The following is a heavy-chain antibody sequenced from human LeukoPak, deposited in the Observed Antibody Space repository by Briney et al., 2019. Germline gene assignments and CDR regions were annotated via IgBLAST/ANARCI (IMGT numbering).Heavy chain of an antibody. J-gene: IGHJ3*02. D-gene: IGHD3-16*01. CDR2: ISYDGSNK. Sequence: GGSLRLSCAASGFTFSDYYMSWIRQAPGKGLEWVAVISYDGSNKYYADSVKGRFTISRDNSKNTLYLQMNSLRAEDTAVYYCALGSGRLGELLPFDIWGQGTMVTVSS. CDR1: GFTFSDYY. CDR3: ALGSGRLGELLPFDI. V-gene: IGHV3-30*03.